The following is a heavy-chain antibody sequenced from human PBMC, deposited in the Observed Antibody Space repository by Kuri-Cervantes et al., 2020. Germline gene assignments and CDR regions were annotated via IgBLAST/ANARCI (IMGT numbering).Heavy chain of an antibody. V-gene: IGHV3-30*18. CDR1: GFTFSSYG. CDR3: AKDFSSGYYYYGMDV. CDR2: ISYDGSNK. D-gene: IGHD3-10*01. J-gene: IGHJ6*02. Sequence: GGSLRLSCAASGFTFSSYGMHWARQAPGKGLEWVAVISYDGSNKYYADSVKGRFTISRDNSKNTLYLQMNSLRAEDTAVYYCAKDFSSGYYYYGMDVWGQGTTVTVSS.